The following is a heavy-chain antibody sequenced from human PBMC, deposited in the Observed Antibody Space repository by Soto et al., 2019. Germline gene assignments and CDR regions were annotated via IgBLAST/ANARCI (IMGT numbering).Heavy chain of an antibody. Sequence: GGSLRLSCAASGFTFDDYTMRWVRQAPWKGLEWVSLISWDGGSTYYADSVKGRFTISRDNSKNSLYLQMNSLRTEDTALYYCAKAMVSYYYDSSGYYYFDYWGQGTLVTVSS. CDR2: ISWDGGST. CDR1: GFTFDDYT. D-gene: IGHD3-22*01. J-gene: IGHJ4*02. V-gene: IGHV3-43*01. CDR3: AKAMVSYYYDSSGYYYFDY.